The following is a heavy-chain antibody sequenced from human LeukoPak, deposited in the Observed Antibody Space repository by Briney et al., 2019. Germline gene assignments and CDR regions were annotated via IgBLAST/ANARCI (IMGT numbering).Heavy chain of an antibody. J-gene: IGHJ2*01. CDR2: IYYSGST. CDR3: ARCMVRGVLWYFDL. Sequence: SETLSLTCTVSGGSISSYYWSWIRQPPGKGLEWIGYIYYSGSTNYNPSLKSRVTISVDTSKSQFSLKLSSVTAADTAVYYCARCMVRGVLWYFDLWGGSTLVTVSS. CDR1: GGSISSYY. D-gene: IGHD3-10*01. V-gene: IGHV4-59*01.